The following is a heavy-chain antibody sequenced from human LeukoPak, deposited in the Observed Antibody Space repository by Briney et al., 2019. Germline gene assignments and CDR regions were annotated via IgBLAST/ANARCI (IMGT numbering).Heavy chain of an antibody. V-gene: IGHV3-21*01. J-gene: IGHJ4*02. Sequence: PGGSLRPSCAASGFTFSSNWMSWVRQAPGKGLEWVSSISSDRSYIKYADSVKGRFSISRDNTKNSLFLEMRSLRIEDTAVYFCARDYYDSSASATFDHWGQGNLVTISS. CDR1: GFTFSSNW. CDR2: ISSDRSYI. CDR3: ARDYYDSSASATFDH. D-gene: IGHD3-22*01.